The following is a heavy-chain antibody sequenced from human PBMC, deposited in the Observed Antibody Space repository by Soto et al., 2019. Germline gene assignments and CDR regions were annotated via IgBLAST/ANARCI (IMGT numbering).Heavy chain of an antibody. CDR1: GGYISNYF. CDR2: IDNSGST. CDR3: ARGGQDFWSGPFDY. D-gene: IGHD3-3*01. V-gene: IGHV4-4*07. J-gene: IGHJ4*02. Sequence: PSETLSLTCTVSGGYISNYFCHWIRQPAGKGLEWIGRIDNSGSTNYNPSLKSRITMSADTSRNQFSLKLNSVTAADTAVYYCARGGQDFWSGPFDYWGQGALVTVSS.